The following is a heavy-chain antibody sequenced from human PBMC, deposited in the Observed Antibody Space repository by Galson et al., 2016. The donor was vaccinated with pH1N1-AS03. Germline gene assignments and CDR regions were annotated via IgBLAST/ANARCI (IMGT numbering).Heavy chain of an antibody. J-gene: IGHJ6*02. CDR1: GFTLRNYW. Sequence: SLRLSCAASGFTLRNYWMHWVRQAPGGGLVWVSRITSDGSSISYADAVKGRFTTSRDNAKNTLYLQMNSLRAEDTAVYHCARAMYTSGWYGMDVWGQGTTVTVSS. D-gene: IGHD6-19*01. V-gene: IGHV3-74*01. CDR2: ITSDGSSI. CDR3: ARAMYTSGWYGMDV.